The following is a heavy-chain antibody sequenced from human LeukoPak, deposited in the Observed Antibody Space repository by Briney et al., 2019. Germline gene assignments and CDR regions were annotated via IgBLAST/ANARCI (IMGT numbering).Heavy chain of an antibody. CDR2: INPDGGIT. CDR1: DLTFGSYW. Sequence: GGSLNLSCAASDLTFGSYWWHWVGQPPGRGLVWVSRINPDGGITTYADTVKGRFTISRDNAKSTLYLQMNSLRAEDTAVYYCAWDLTGPFDYWGQGTLVTVSS. D-gene: IGHD7-27*01. CDR3: AWDLTGPFDY. V-gene: IGHV3-74*01. J-gene: IGHJ4*02.